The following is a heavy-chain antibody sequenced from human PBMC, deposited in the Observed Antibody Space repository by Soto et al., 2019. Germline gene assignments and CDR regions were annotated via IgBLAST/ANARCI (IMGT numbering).Heavy chain of an antibody. J-gene: IGHJ5*02. CDR3: AVGPNSNSWGVA. Sequence: LLVASGGALVQPGGSLILSCAASGFTVSNNYMSWVRQAPGKGLEWVSIIYSGVSTKSADSVQGRFTITRDSPKNTVYIQMNTLRAYDTAVYYFAVGPNSNSWGVAWGQGTLVTVSS. CDR2: IYSGVST. D-gene: IGHD3-16*01. CDR1: GFTVSNNY. V-gene: IGHV3-66*01.